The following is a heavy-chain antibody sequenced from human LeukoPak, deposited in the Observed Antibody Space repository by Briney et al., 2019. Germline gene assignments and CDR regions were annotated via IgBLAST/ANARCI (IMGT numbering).Heavy chain of an antibody. CDR3: ARAAEWNYYYYYGMDV. J-gene: IGHJ6*02. CDR1: GYTFTSYG. CDR2: ISAYNGNT. D-gene: IGHD1-1*01. Sequence: GASVKVSCKASGYTFTSYGISWVRQAPGQGLEWMGWISAYNGNTNYAQKLQGRVTITTDTSTSTAYMELRSLRSDDTAVYYCARAAEWNYYYYYGMDVWGQGTTVTVSS. V-gene: IGHV1-18*01.